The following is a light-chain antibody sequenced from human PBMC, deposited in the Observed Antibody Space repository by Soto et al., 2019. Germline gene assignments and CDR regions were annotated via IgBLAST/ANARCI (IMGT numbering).Light chain of an antibody. CDR1: QNVLYSSNNKNL. CDR2: WAT. V-gene: IGKV4-1*01. Sequence: DIVMTQSPEYLAVSLGERATINCKSSQNVLYSSNNKNLIAWYQQKPGQPPKLLSYWATTRESGVPDRFSGSRSGRDFTNTISSLKAENVAVYYCQQYDSPTRYTFGQGTRLEIK. J-gene: IGKJ2*01. CDR3: QQYDSPTRYT.